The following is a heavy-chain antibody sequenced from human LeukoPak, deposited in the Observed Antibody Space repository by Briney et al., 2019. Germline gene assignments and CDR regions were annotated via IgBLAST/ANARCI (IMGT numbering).Heavy chain of an antibody. V-gene: IGHV3-23*01. J-gene: IGHJ4*02. CDR2: IFPSGGEI. CDR3: AREGYED. CDR1: GFTFSTFA. Sequence: GGSLRLSCEASGFTFSTFAMIWVRQPPGKGLEWVSSIFPSGGEIHYADSVRGRFTISRDNSKSTLSLQMNSLRAEDTAIYYCAREGYEDWGQGTLVTVSS. D-gene: IGHD2-15*01.